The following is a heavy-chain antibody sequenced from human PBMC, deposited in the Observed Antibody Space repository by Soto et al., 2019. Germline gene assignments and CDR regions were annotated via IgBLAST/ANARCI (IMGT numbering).Heavy chain of an antibody. Sequence: ASVKVSCKASGYTFTNHGISWVRQAPGQGLEWVGWVSGYNDKTKYAQKFKGRVTMTTDTSTSTAYMELRSLRSDDTAVYYCARDFYPVAYFFDYWGQGTLVTVSS. J-gene: IGHJ4*02. CDR2: VSGYNDKT. D-gene: IGHD2-21*01. CDR1: GYTFTNHG. V-gene: IGHV1-18*04. CDR3: ARDFYPVAYFFDY.